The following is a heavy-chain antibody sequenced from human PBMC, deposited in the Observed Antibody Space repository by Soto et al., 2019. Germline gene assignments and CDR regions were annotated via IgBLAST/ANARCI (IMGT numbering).Heavy chain of an antibody. CDR3: ARVRIRTVTAFDAFNI. J-gene: IGHJ3*02. Sequence: SETLSLTCTVSGGSITGGNDNWNWIRQSGNGLEWIGYIYDSGSAYYNPSLKSRVTMSLDTSKNPFSLQLNSVTAADTAIYFCARVRIRTVTAFDAFNIWGQGTMVTVSS. V-gene: IGHV4-30-4*01. CDR1: GGSITGGNDN. CDR2: IYDSGSA. D-gene: IGHD4-17*01.